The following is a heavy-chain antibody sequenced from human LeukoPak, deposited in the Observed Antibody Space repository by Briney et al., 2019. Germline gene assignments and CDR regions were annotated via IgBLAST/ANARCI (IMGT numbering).Heavy chain of an antibody. D-gene: IGHD2-2*01. J-gene: IGHJ6*03. V-gene: IGHV1-18*01. Sequence: ASVKVSCKTSGYTFTNYGISWVRQAPGQGLEWMGWISAYNGNTNYAQKFRGRVAMTTDTSTSTVYMYLRSPRYHDTPAYICSRVPLGYQLPSYYYYMDVWGKGTTVTVSS. CDR2: ISAYNGNT. CDR1: GYTFTNYG. CDR3: SRVPLGYQLPSYYYYMDV.